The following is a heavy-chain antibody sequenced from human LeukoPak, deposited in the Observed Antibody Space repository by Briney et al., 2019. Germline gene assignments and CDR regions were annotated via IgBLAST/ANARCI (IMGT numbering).Heavy chain of an antibody. J-gene: IGHJ5*02. CDR2: IYTSGST. CDR3: ARDGITIFGVVPNWFDP. D-gene: IGHD3-3*01. Sequence: SETLSLTCAVYGGSFSGYYWSWIRQPAGKGLEWIGRIYTSGSTNYNPSLKSRVTMSVDTSKNQFSLKLSSVTAADTAVYYCARDGITIFGVVPNWFDPWGQGTLVTVSS. CDR1: GGSFSGYY. V-gene: IGHV4-4*07.